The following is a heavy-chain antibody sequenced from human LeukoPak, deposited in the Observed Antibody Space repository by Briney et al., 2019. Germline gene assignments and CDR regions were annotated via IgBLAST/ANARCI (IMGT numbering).Heavy chain of an antibody. V-gene: IGHV1-18*01. Sequence: ASVKVSCKASGYTFTSYGISWGRQAPGQGREWMGWISAYNGNTNYAQKLQGRVTMTTDTSTSTAYVELRSLRSDDTAVYYCARPSSGWDSYYFDYWGQGTLVTVSS. CDR1: GYTFTSYG. D-gene: IGHD6-19*01. CDR2: ISAYNGNT. J-gene: IGHJ4*02. CDR3: ARPSSGWDSYYFDY.